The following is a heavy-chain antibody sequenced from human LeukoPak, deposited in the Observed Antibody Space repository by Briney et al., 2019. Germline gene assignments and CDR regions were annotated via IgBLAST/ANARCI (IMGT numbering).Heavy chain of an antibody. Sequence: ASVKVSCKASGYTFTSYGISWVRQAPGQGLEWMGWISAYNGNTNYAQKLQGRVPMTTDTSTSTAYMELRSLRSDDTAVYYCARDSLPYYYDSSGNFDYWGQGTLVTVSS. CDR3: ARDSLPYYYDSSGNFDY. J-gene: IGHJ4*02. V-gene: IGHV1-18*01. CDR2: ISAYNGNT. CDR1: GYTFTSYG. D-gene: IGHD3-22*01.